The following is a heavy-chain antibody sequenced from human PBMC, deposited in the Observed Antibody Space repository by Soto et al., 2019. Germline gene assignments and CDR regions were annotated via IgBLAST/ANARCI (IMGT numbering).Heavy chain of an antibody. CDR1: GFTFTRYS. Sequence: PGGSLRLSCAASGFTFTRYSMNWVRQAPGKGLEWVSSISSTTNYIYYGDSMKGRFTISRDNAKNSLYLEMNSLRAEDTAVHYCARASEELTSNFDYWGQGTLVTVSS. V-gene: IGHV3-21*06. D-gene: IGHD1-7*01. CDR2: ISSTTNYI. J-gene: IGHJ4*02. CDR3: ARASEELTSNFDY.